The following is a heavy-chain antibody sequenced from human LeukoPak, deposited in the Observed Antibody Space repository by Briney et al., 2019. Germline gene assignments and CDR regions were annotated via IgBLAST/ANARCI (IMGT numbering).Heavy chain of an antibody. CDR2: ISAYNGNT. D-gene: IGHD4-17*01. J-gene: IGHJ3*02. Sequence: ASVKVSCKAPGYTFTNFGITWVRQAPGQGLEWMGWISAYNGNTNYAQKLQGRVTMTTDTPTSTAYMELRGLRSDDTAVYYCARGWTVTTGTVFRDAFDIWGQGTMVTVSS. CDR3: ARGWTVTTGTVFRDAFDI. CDR1: GYTFTNFG. V-gene: IGHV1-18*01.